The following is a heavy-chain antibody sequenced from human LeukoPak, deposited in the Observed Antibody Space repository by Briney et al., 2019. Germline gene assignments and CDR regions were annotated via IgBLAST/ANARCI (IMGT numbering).Heavy chain of an antibody. V-gene: IGHV4-59*01. D-gene: IGHD3-22*01. Sequence: SETLSLTCTVSGGSISSYYWSWIQQPPGKGLEWIGYIYYSGSTNYNPSLKSRVTISVDTSKNQFSLKLSSVTAADTAVYYCARGGYYDSSGYYTYYYYYYMDVWGKGTTVTVSS. CDR2: IYYSGST. CDR1: GGSISSYY. CDR3: ARGGYYDSSGYYTYYYYYYMDV. J-gene: IGHJ6*03.